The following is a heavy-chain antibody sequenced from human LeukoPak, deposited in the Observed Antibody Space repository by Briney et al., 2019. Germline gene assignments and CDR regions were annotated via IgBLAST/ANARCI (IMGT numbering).Heavy chain of an antibody. J-gene: IGHJ3*02. CDR2: ISGSSSYI. CDR3: ARDPIYAPPPLAAFDI. CDR1: GFTFSIHS. D-gene: IGHD3-16*01. V-gene: IGHV3-21*01. Sequence: GGSLRLSCAASGFTFSIHSINWVRQAPGKVLEWVSSISGSSSYIYYADSVKGRFTISRDNAKNSLYLQMNSLRAEDTAVYYCARDPIYAPPPLAAFDIWGQGTMVTVSS.